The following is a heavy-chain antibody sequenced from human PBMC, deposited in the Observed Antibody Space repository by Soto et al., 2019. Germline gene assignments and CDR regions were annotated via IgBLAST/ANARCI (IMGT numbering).Heavy chain of an antibody. D-gene: IGHD6-13*01. CDR2: IYYSGST. CDR1: GGSISSSSYY. CDR3: ARRWQQLGSFDY. V-gene: IGHV4-39*01. Sequence: QLQLQESGPGLVKPSETLSLTCTVSGGSISSSSYYWGWIRQPPGKGLEWIGSIYYSGSTYYNPSFKNRVTITVDKSKNQFSLKLSSVTAADTAVYYCARRWQQLGSFDYWGQGTLVTVSS. J-gene: IGHJ4*02.